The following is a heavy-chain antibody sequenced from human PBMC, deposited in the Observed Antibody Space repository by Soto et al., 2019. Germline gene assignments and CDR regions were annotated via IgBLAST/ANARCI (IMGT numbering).Heavy chain of an antibody. D-gene: IGHD3-22*01. CDR1: GFTFSSYW. CDR2: INSDGSSI. V-gene: IGHV3-74*01. J-gene: IGHJ3*02. CDR3: ARVSYYYDSSGYYSFGAFDI. Sequence: GSLRLSCAASGFTFSSYWMHWVRQAPGKGLVWVSRINSDGSSISYADSVKGRFTISRDNAKNTLYLQMNSLRAEDTAVYYCARVSYYYDSSGYYSFGAFDIWGQGTMVTVSS.